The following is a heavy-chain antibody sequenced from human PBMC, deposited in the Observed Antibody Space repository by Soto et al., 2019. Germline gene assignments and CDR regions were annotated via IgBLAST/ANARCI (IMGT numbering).Heavy chain of an antibody. Sequence: ESGGGLVQPGGSLRLSCAASGFTFSSYAMSWVRQAPGKGLEWVSGISGSGGSTYYADSVKGRFTISRDNSKNTLYLQMSSLRAEATAVYYCAKGVDFWSGYTFDYWGQGTLVTVSS. CDR3: AKGVDFWSGYTFDY. CDR1: GFTFSSYA. V-gene: IGHV3-23*01. CDR2: ISGSGGST. D-gene: IGHD3-3*01. J-gene: IGHJ4*02.